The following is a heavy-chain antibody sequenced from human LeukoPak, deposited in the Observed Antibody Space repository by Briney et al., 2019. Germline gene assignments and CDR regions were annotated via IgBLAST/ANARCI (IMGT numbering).Heavy chain of an antibody. J-gene: IGHJ5*02. D-gene: IGHD3-22*01. CDR2: IYYSGST. Sequence: TLSLTCTVSGGSISSGGYYWSWIRQHPGKGLEWIGNIYYSGSTYYNPSLKSRVTISVDTSKNQFSLKLSSVTAADTAVYYCARAYDIAPNWFDPWGQGALVTVSS. CDR1: GGSISSGGYY. CDR3: ARAYDIAPNWFDP. V-gene: IGHV4-31*03.